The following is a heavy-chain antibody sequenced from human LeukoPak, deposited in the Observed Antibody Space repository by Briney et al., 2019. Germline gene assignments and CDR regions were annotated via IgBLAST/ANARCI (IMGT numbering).Heavy chain of an antibody. CDR2: ISGSGGST. V-gene: IGHV3-23*01. CDR3: AKDWDSSSSGYFQH. Sequence: GGSLRLSCAASGFTFSSCAMSWVRQAPGKGLEWVSAISGSGGSTYYADSVKGRFTISRDNSKNTLYLQMNSLRAEDTAVYYCAKDWDSSSSGYFQHWGQGTLVTVSS. J-gene: IGHJ1*01. D-gene: IGHD6-6*01. CDR1: GFTFSSCA.